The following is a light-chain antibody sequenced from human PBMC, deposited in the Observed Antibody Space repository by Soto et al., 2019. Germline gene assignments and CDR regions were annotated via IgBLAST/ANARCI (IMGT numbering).Light chain of an antibody. CDR3: TSYTSSSTLV. CDR1: SSDVGDYKY. J-gene: IGLJ2*01. V-gene: IGLV2-14*01. Sequence: QSALTQPASVSGSPGQSITISCTGTSSDVGDYKYVSWYQQHPGKAPKLMIYEVTNRPSGVSDRFSGSKSDTTASLIISGLQAEDEADYYCTSYTSSSTLVFGGGTKVTVL. CDR2: EVT.